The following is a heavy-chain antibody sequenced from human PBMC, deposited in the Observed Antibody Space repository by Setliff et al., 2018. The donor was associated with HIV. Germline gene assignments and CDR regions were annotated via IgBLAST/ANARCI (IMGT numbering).Heavy chain of an antibody. Sequence: PSETLSLTCTVSGGSISSGAYYWSWIRLHPGKGLEWIGYIYYTGSTYYNPSLKSRVSTSLDTSKNQFSLKLSSVTAADTAVYYCARARLGRGYSYGYDFDYWGQGTLVTVSS. CDR3: ARARLGRGYSYGYDFDY. CDR1: GGSISSGAYY. CDR2: IYYTGST. J-gene: IGHJ4*02. D-gene: IGHD5-18*01. V-gene: IGHV4-31*03.